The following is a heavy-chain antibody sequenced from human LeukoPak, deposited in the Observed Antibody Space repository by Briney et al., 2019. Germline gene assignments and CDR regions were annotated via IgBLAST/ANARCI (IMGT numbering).Heavy chain of an antibody. Sequence: ASVKVSCKASGYTFTGYYIHWVRQATGQGLEWMAWMNPKSANTGYAQKFQGRVTVTRNTSISTAYMELNGLRSDDTAVYYCARGPMYSASYNYWGQGTLVTVSS. D-gene: IGHD1-26*01. V-gene: IGHV1-8*02. CDR3: ARGPMYSASYNY. CDR1: GYTFTGYY. CDR2: MNPKSANT. J-gene: IGHJ4*02.